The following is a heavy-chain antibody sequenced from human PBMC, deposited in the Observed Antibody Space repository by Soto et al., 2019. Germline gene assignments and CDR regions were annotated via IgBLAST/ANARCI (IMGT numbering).Heavy chain of an antibody. CDR1: GGSISSYY. CDR3: ASTYYYGSGSYSIPTN. D-gene: IGHD3-10*01. Sequence: ETLSLTCTVSGGSISSYYWSWIRQPPGKGLEWIGYIYYSGSTNYNPSLKSRVTISVDTSKNQFSLKLSSVTAADTAVYYCASTYYYGSGSYSIPTNWGQGTLVTVSS. V-gene: IGHV4-59*08. J-gene: IGHJ4*02. CDR2: IYYSGST.